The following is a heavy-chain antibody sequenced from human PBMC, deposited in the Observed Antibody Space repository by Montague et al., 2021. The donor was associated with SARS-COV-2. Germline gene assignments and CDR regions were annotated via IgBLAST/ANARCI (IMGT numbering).Heavy chain of an antibody. CDR1: GGSFSDYY. CDR2: INHRGSS. J-gene: IGHJ4*02. Sequence: SETLSLTCAVYGGSFSDYYWSWIRQPPGKGLEWIGDINHRGSSKYNPSLKSRVSIPLDTSKNQFSLYLSSVTAADTAVYYCARGRQHFNMLGVVMNGGDYYFDYWGRGTLVTVSS. V-gene: IGHV4-34*01. D-gene: IGHD3-22*01. CDR3: ARGRQHFNMLGVVMNGGDYYFDY.